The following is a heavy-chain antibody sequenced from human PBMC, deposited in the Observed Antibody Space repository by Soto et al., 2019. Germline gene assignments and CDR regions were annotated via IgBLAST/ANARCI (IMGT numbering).Heavy chain of an antibody. Sequence: QLGGPWTLSCAPLGFPFRSYWMSWSRLVPGKGLGWVPTINQVGSEKYYVDSVKGRFTISRDIAKNSLYLQMNSLRAEDTAVYYCARALYYDILTGYYYFDYWGQGTLVTVSS. J-gene: IGHJ4*02. CDR2: INQVGSEK. CDR1: GFPFRSYW. V-gene: IGHV3-7*01. D-gene: IGHD3-9*01. CDR3: ARALYYDILTGYYYFDY.